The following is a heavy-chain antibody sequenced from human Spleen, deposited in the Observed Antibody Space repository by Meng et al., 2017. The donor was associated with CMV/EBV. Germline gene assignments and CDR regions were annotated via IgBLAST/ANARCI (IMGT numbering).Heavy chain of an antibody. Sequence: GESLKISCAASGFTFSDYYMSWIRQAPGKGLEWVSYISSSGSTIYYADSVKGRFTISRDNAKNSLYLQMNSLRAEDTAVYYCAKEPGDWDPDYWGQGTLVTVSS. D-gene: IGHD3/OR15-3a*01. J-gene: IGHJ4*02. CDR2: ISSSGSTI. V-gene: IGHV3-11*04. CDR1: GFTFSDYY. CDR3: AKEPGDWDPDY.